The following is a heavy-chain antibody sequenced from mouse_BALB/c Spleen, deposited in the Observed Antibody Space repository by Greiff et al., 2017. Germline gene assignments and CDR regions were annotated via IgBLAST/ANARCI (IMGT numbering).Heavy chain of an antibody. D-gene: IGHD2-3*01. CDR3: ASLYDGYYENYAMDY. CDR1: GFNIKDTY. Sequence: VQLHQSGAELVKPGASVKLSCTASGFNIKDTYMHWVKQRPEQGLEWIGRIDPANGNTKYDPKFQGKATITADTSSNTAYLQLSSLTSEDTAVYYCASLYDGYYENYAMDYWGQGTSVTVSS. V-gene: IGHV14-3*02. CDR2: IDPANGNT. J-gene: IGHJ4*01.